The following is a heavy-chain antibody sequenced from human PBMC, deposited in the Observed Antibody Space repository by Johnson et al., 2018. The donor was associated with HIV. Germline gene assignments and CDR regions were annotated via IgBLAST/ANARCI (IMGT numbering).Heavy chain of an antibody. Sequence: QVQLVESGGGVVQPGRSLRLSCAVSGFTFSSYAMHWVRQAPGKGLEWVALISYDGSNKYYADSVKGRFTISRDNSKNTLYLQMNSLETEDTAMYYCVREGGDGFLEWLYNFDIWGQGTMVTVSA. J-gene: IGHJ3*02. CDR2: ISYDGSNK. V-gene: IGHV3-30*04. CDR1: GFTFSSYA. CDR3: VREGGDGFLEWLYNFDI. D-gene: IGHD3-3*01.